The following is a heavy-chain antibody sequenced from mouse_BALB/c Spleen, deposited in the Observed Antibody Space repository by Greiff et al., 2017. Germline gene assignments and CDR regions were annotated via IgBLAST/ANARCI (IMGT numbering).Heavy chain of an antibody. J-gene: IGHJ4*01. D-gene: IGHD1-1*01. CDR1: GFTFSSFG. CDR3: ARGTTVLDY. Sequence: EVQLVESGGGLVQPGGSRKLSCAASGFTFSSFGMHWVRQAPEKGLEWVAYISSGSSTIYYADTVKGRFTISRDNPKNTLFLQMTSLRSEDTAMYYCARGTTVLDYWGQGTSVTVSS. V-gene: IGHV5-17*02. CDR2: ISSGSSTI.